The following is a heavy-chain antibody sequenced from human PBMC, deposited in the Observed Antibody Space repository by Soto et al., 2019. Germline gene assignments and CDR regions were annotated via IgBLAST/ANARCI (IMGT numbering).Heavy chain of an antibody. CDR2: ISSNGGTT. V-gene: IGHV3-64*01. CDR1: GFTFSSYD. J-gene: IGHJ4*02. D-gene: IGHD1-7*01. Sequence: EVQMAESGGGMVQPGGSLRLSCVASGFTFSSYDMHWVRQAPGKGLEYVSSISSNGGTTYYGNSVKGRFTISRYNSKNTLYRQMGSQRAEDMAVYYCVRRVSGNYDYWGQGTLVTVSS. CDR3: VRRVSGNYDY.